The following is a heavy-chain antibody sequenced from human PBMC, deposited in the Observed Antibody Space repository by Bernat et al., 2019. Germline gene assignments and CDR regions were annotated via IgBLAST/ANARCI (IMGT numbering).Heavy chain of an antibody. V-gene: IGHV3-33*08. D-gene: IGHD3-10*01. CDR3: ARGGPMVRGVMYYYYGMDV. J-gene: IGHJ6*02. Sequence: QVQLVESGGGLVKPGGSLRLSCAASGFTFSSYGMHWVRQAPGKGLEWVAVIWYDGSNKYYADSVKGRFTISRDNSKNTLYLQMNSLRAEDTAVYYCARGGPMVRGVMYYYYGMDVWGQGTTVTVSS. CDR2: IWYDGSNK. CDR1: GFTFSSYG.